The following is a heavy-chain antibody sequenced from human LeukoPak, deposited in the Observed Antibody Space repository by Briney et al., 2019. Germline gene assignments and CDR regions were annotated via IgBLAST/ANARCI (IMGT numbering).Heavy chain of an antibody. V-gene: IGHV1-69*05. CDR2: IIPIFGTA. CDR3: ASSPSAGYYYYYYMDV. Sequence: SVKVSCKASGGTFSSYAISWVRQAPGQGLEWMGGIIPIFGTANYAQKFQGRVTITTDESTSTAYMELNSLRAEDTAVYYCASSPSAGYYYYYYMDVWGKGTTVTVSS. CDR1: GGTFSSYA. J-gene: IGHJ6*03. D-gene: IGHD6-13*01.